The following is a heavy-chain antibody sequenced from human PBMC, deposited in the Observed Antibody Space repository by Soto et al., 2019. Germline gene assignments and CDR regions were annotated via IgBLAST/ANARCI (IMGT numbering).Heavy chain of an antibody. V-gene: IGHV4-4*02. Sequence: SETLSLTCAVSGGSFTSNNWWTWVRQPPGQGLEWIGEIYRTGSTNYNPSLKSRVTISLDKSENQSSLKVTSLTAADTAVYYCASRDPGTSVDYWGQGTLVTVSS. J-gene: IGHJ4*02. CDR1: GGSFTSNNW. CDR3: ASRDPGTSVDY. D-gene: IGHD1-7*01. CDR2: IYRTGST.